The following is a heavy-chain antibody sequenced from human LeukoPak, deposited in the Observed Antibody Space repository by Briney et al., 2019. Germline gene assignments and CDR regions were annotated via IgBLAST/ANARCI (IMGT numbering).Heavy chain of an antibody. D-gene: IGHD3-10*01. CDR2: IYYSGST. Sequence: SETLSLTCTVSGGSISSYYWSWIRQPPGKGLEWIGYIYYSGSTNYNPSLKSRVTISVDTSKNQFSLKVSSVTAADTAVYYCARDGTVRGVMGHWGQGTLVTVSS. CDR3: ARDGTVRGVMGH. J-gene: IGHJ4*02. CDR1: GGSISSYY. V-gene: IGHV4-59*01.